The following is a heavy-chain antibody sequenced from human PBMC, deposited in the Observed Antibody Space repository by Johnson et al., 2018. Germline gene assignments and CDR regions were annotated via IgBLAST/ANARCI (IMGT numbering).Heavy chain of an antibody. CDR2: IITILGIE. Sequence: QVQLVQSGAEVTKPGSSVKVSCKASGGTFSSYTISWVRQAPGQGLEWMGRIITILGIENYAQKFQGRVTITADKSTSTAYMELSSLRPEDTAVYYCARGWLQNDAFDIWGQGTMVTVSS. CDR3: ARGWLQNDAFDI. V-gene: IGHV1-69*04. D-gene: IGHD5-24*01. J-gene: IGHJ3*02. CDR1: GGTFSSYT.